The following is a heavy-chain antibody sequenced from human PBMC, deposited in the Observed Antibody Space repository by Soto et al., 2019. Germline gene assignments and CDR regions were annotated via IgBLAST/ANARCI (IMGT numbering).Heavy chain of an antibody. CDR3: ARGDSGYDSREAGVYYYYYMDV. CDR1: GFTVSSNY. CDR2: IYSGGST. Sequence: EVQLVESGGGLVQPGGSLRLSCAASGFTVSSNYMSWVRQAPGKGLEWVSGIYSGGSTYYADSVKGRFTISRHNSKNTLYLQMNSLRAEDTAVYYCARGDSGYDSREAGVYYYYYMDVWGKGTTVTVSS. J-gene: IGHJ6*03. V-gene: IGHV3-53*04. D-gene: IGHD5-12*01.